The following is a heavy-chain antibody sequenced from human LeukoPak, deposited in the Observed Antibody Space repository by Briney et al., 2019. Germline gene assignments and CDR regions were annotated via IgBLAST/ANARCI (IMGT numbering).Heavy chain of an antibody. V-gene: IGHV3-48*01. J-gene: IGHJ4*02. CDR2: ISSSSSTI. D-gene: IGHD3-22*01. CDR1: GFTFSSYS. Sequence: PGRSLRLSCAASGFTFSSYSMNWVRQAPGKGLEWVSYISSSSSTIYYADSVKGRFTISRDNAKNSLYLQMNSLRAEDTAVYYCARDAYYYDSSGYVAYFDYWGQGTLVTVSS. CDR3: ARDAYYYDSSGYVAYFDY.